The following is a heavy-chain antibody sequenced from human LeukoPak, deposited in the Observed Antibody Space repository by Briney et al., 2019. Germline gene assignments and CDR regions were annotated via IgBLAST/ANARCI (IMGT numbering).Heavy chain of an antibody. CDR2: IKSKTDGGTT. J-gene: IGHJ3*02. V-gene: IGHV3-15*01. Sequence: ETLSLTCTVSGGSISSYYWSWVRQAPGKGLEWVGRIKSKTDGGTTDYAATVKGRFTISRDDSKNTLYLQMNSLKTEDTAVYYCTTELGNAFDIWGQGTMVTVSS. CDR3: TTELGNAFDI. CDR1: GGSISSYY.